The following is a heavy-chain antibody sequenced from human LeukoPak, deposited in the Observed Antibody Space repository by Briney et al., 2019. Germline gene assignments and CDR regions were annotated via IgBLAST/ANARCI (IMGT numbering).Heavy chain of an antibody. Sequence: ASVKVSCKASGGTFSSCAISWVRQAPGQGLEWMGRIIPIFGTANYAQKFQGRVTITTDESTSTAYMELSSLRSEDTAVFHCARGSGSYYFAYDIWGQGTMVTVSS. CDR1: GGTFSSCA. D-gene: IGHD1-26*01. V-gene: IGHV1-69*05. CDR2: IIPIFGTA. J-gene: IGHJ3*02. CDR3: ARGSGSYYFAYDI.